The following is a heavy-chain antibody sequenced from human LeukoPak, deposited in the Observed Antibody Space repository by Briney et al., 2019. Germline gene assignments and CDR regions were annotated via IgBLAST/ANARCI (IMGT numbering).Heavy chain of an antibody. D-gene: IGHD4-17*01. CDR1: GFTFSSYS. J-gene: IGHJ4*02. CDR3: AREAGVHDYGIFDY. V-gene: IGHV3-21*01. Sequence: AGGSLRLSCAASGFTFSSYSMNWVRQAPGKGLEWVSSISSSSSYIYYADSVKGRFTISRDNAKNSLYLQMNSLRAEDTAVYYCAREAGVHDYGIFDYWGQGTLVTVSS. CDR2: ISSSSSYI.